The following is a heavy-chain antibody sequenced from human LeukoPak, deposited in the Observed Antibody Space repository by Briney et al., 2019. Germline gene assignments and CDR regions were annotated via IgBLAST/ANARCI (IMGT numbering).Heavy chain of an antibody. J-gene: IGHJ5*02. Sequence: SETLSLTCAVYGGSFSGYYWSWIRQPPGKGLEWIGEINHSGSTNYNPSLKSRVTISVDTSKNQFSLKLSSVTAADTAVYYCARGLVTMIVNWFDPWGREPWSPSPQ. CDR2: INHSGST. D-gene: IGHD3-22*01. V-gene: IGHV4-34*01. CDR3: ARGLVTMIVNWFDP. CDR1: GGSFSGYY.